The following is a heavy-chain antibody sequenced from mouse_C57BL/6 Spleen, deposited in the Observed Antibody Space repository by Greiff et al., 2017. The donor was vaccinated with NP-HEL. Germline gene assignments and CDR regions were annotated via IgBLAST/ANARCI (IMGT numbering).Heavy chain of an antibody. Sequence: QVQLQQPGAELVMPGASVKLSCEASGYTFTSYWMHWVKQRPGQGLEWIGEIDPSDSYTNYNQKFKGKSTLTVDKSSSTAYMQLSSLTSEDSAVYYCARGGNYGYFDVWGTGTTVTVSS. V-gene: IGHV1-69*01. J-gene: IGHJ1*03. D-gene: IGHD2-1*01. CDR3: ARGGNYGYFDV. CDR1: GYTFTSYW. CDR2: IDPSDSYT.